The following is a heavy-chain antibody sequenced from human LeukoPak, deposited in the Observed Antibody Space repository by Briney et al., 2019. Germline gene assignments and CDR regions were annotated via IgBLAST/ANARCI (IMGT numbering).Heavy chain of an antibody. CDR3: VRHYYDSTGFDRSYYYYGMDV. D-gene: IGHD3-22*01. CDR2: IYYSGRP. V-gene: IGHV4-39*01. CDR1: GDSISSSSSY. Sequence: SETLSLTCTVSGDSISSSSSYWGWVRQPPGKGLEWIGSIYYSGRPYYSPSLRSRVTMSVDTSKNQFSLKLSSVTAADTAVYYCVRHYYDSTGFDRSYYYYGMDVWGHGTMVTVSS. J-gene: IGHJ6*02.